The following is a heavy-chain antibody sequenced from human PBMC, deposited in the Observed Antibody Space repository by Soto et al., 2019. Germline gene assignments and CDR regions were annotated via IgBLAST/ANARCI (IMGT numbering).Heavy chain of an antibody. V-gene: IGHV4-39*07. J-gene: IGHJ6*03. D-gene: IGHD2-2*02. CDR2: IYYSGST. Sequence: SETLSLTCTVSGGSISSSSYYWGWIRQPPGKGLEWIGSIYYSGSTNYNPSLKSRVTISVDTSKNQFSLKLSSVTAADTAVYYCARNLYGDYYYYYMDVWGKGTTVTVSS. CDR3: ARNLYGDYYYYYMDV. CDR1: GGSISSSSYY.